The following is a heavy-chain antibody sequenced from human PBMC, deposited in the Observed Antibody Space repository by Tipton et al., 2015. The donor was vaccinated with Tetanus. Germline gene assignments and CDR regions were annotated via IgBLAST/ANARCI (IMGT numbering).Heavy chain of an antibody. CDR1: SFIFTEFS. V-gene: IGHV3-48*01. D-gene: IGHD2-2*01. J-gene: IGHJ4*02. CDR3: ARGRERCRGTNCHRATDY. Sequence: SLRLSCEASSFIFTEFSFNWVRQAPGKGLEWISYISHSGGTKYYADSVKRRFTVPRDNARNSLSLQMISLRAEDTAIYYCARGRERCRGTNCHRATDYWGQGTLVTVSS. CDR2: ISHSGGTK.